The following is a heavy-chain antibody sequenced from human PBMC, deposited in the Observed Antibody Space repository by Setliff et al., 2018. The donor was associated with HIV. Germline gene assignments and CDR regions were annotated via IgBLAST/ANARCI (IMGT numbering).Heavy chain of an antibody. Sequence: PSETLSLTCTVSGDSISSDFYWGWIRQPPGKGLEWIGEIYHSGIVNYNPSLQSRVTISTDTSKNQFSLRLNSVTVADTAVYYCARVRLRVPPSIFDYWGMGSLVTV. J-gene: IGHJ4*02. CDR2: IYHSGIV. CDR3: ARVRLRVPPSIFDY. D-gene: IGHD2-2*01. CDR1: GDSISSDFY. V-gene: IGHV4-38-2*02.